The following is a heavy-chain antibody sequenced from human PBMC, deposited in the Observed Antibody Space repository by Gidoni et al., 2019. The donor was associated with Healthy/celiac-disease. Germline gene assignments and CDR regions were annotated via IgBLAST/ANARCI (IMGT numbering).Heavy chain of an antibody. D-gene: IGHD1-26*01. CDR1: GGSFSGYY. J-gene: IGHJ3*02. CDR2: INHSGST. V-gene: IGHV4-34*01. Sequence: QVQLQQWGAGLLKPSETLSLTCAVYGGSFSGYYWSWIRQPPGKGMEWIGEINHSGSTNYNPSLKSRVTISVDTSKNQFSLKLSSVTAAYTAVYYCARGRGATKAFDIWGQGTMVTVSS. CDR3: ARGRGATKAFDI.